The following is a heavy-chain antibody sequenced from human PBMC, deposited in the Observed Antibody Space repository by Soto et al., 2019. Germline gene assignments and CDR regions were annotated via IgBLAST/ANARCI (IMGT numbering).Heavy chain of an antibody. CDR2: MYFTGST. J-gene: IGHJ4*02. V-gene: IGHV4-31*03. Sequence: SETLSLTCSVSGASVSTNGYYWSWIRQHPGQGLEWIGYMYFTGSTYYNPSLKSRATMSLDSAKNQFSLEVTSVTAADTAVFYCARGECDISRDHYWGQGILVTVSS. D-gene: IGHD3-3*02. CDR3: ARGECDISRDHY. CDR1: GASVSTNGYY.